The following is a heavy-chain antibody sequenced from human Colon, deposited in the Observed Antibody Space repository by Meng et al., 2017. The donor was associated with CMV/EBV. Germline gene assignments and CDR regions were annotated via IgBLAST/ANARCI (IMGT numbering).Heavy chain of an antibody. CDR3: ANVDYNYYYAMDV. CDR2: ISSSGSTR. CDR1: GFTFMNDE. D-gene: IGHD3-10*01. J-gene: IGHJ6*02. V-gene: IGHV3-48*03. Sequence: GESLKIPCVGSGFTFMNDEMNWVRQAPGKGLEWVAYISSSGSTRLYADSVKGRFTVSRDNAKNSVYLQMSSLRVEDTAIYYCANVDYNYYYAMDVWGLGTTVTVSS.